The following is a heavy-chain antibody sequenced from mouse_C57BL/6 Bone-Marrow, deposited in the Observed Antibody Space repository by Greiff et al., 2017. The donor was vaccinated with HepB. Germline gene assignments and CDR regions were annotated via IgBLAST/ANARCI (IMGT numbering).Heavy chain of an antibody. CDR2: IRSKSNNYAT. V-gene: IGHV10-1*01. CDR1: GFSFNTYA. Sequence: EVKLVESGGGLVQPKGSLKLSCAASGFSFNTYAMNWVRQAPGKGLEWVARIRSKSNNYATYYADSVKDRFTISRDDSESMLYLQMNNLKTEDTAMYYCVRQGVTVVAGDWYFDVWGTGTTVTVSS. CDR3: VRQGVTVVAGDWYFDV. J-gene: IGHJ1*03. D-gene: IGHD1-1*01.